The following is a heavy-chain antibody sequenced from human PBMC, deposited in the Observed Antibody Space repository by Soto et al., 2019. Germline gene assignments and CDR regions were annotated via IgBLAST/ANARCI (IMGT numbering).Heavy chain of an antibody. D-gene: IGHD3-10*01. CDR3: ARDRPTSYYYGSGINDGMDV. Sequence: ASVKVSCKASGYTFTSYYMHWVRQAPGQGLEWMGIINPSGGSTSYAQKFQGRVTMTRDTSTSTVYMELSSLRSEDTAVYYCARDRPTSYYYGSGINDGMDVWGQGTTVTVSS. J-gene: IGHJ6*02. CDR2: INPSGGST. CDR1: GYTFTSYY. V-gene: IGHV1-46*03.